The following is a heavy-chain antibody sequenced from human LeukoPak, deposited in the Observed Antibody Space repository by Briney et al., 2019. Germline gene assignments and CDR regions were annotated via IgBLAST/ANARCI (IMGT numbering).Heavy chain of an antibody. V-gene: IGHV4-34*01. CDR3: ASHYDILTGGYYFDY. CDR2: INHSGST. J-gene: IGHJ4*02. D-gene: IGHD3-9*01. Sequence: SETLSLTCAVYGGSFSGYYWSWIRQPPGKGLEWIGEINHSGSTNYNPSLKSRVTISVDTSKNQFSLKLSSVTAADTAAYYCASHYDILTGGYYFDYWGQGTLVTVSS. CDR1: GGSFSGYY.